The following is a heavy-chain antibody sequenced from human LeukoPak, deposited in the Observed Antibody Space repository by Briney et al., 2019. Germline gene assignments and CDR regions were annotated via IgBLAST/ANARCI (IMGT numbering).Heavy chain of an antibody. CDR3: ARHLGRIAASHIDY. Sequence: SETLSLTCTVSGGSISSGTYYWAWIRQPPGRGLEWIGTIYHSGSTYYNPSLKSRVTISVDTSKNQFSLKLSSVTAADTAVYYCARHLGRIAASHIDYWGQGTLVTVSS. V-gene: IGHV4-39*01. D-gene: IGHD6-13*01. J-gene: IGHJ4*02. CDR1: GGSISSGTYY. CDR2: IYHSGST.